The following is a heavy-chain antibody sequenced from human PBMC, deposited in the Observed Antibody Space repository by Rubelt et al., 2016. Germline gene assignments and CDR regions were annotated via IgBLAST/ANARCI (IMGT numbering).Heavy chain of an antibody. CDR1: GYTFTSYY. V-gene: IGHV1-46*01. Sequence: QVQLVQSGAEVKKPGASVKVSCKASGYTFTSYYMHWVRQAPGQGLEWMGIINPTDGGTSYVQKFQGRVTMTRDTSTSTVYMELSSLRSDDTAVYYCARELNDFDIWGQGTMVTVSS. CDR2: INPTDGGT. J-gene: IGHJ3*02. CDR3: ARELNDFDI.